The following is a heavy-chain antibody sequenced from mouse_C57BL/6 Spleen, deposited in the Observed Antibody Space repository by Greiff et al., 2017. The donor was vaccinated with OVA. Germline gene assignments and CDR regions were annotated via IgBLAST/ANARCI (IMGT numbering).Heavy chain of an antibody. D-gene: IGHD1-1*01. CDR3: ASDYGSSSSYWYFAV. CDR1: DYDFTTYC. Sequence: VNLEEPGAEFVKPGASLKLSCKSSDYDFTTYCITWVHQRPGQGLEWIGDINPGSGSTNYNEKFKSKATLSVDTSSSTAYMQLSSLTSADSAIYYCASDYGSSSSYWYFAVWGKGTMVTVSA. CDR2: INPGSGST. V-gene: IGHV1-55*01. J-gene: IGHJ1*03.